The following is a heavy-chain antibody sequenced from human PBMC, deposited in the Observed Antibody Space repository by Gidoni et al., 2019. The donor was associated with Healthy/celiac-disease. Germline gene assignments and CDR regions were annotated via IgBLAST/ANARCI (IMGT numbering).Heavy chain of an antibody. V-gene: IGHV3-49*03. D-gene: IGHD3-22*01. Sequence: EVQLVESGGGLVQPGRSLRLSCTASGFTFGDYAMSWFRQAPGKGLEWVGFIRSKAYGGTTEYAASVKGRFTISRDDSKSIAYLQMNSLKTEDTAVYYCTPEFYDSSHWGQGTLVTVSS. CDR2: IRSKAYGGTT. J-gene: IGHJ4*02. CDR1: GFTFGDYA. CDR3: TPEFYDSSH.